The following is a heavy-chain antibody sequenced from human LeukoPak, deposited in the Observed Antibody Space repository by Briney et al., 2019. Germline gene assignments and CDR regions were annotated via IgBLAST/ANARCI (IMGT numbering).Heavy chain of an antibody. Sequence: ASVKVSCKASGYTFTSYAMHWVRQAPGQRLEWMGWINAGNGNTKYSQEFQGRVTITRDTSASTAYMELSSLRSEDMAVYYCARDFSAVAGTTMYYFDYWGQGTLVTVSS. CDR2: INAGNGNT. J-gene: IGHJ4*02. V-gene: IGHV1-3*03. D-gene: IGHD6-19*01. CDR3: ARDFSAVAGTTMYYFDY. CDR1: GYTFTSYA.